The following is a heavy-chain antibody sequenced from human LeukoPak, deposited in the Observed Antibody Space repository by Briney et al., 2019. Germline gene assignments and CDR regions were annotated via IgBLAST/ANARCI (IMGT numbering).Heavy chain of an antibody. CDR2: MNPNSGNT. CDR3: AREFTMVRGHGRDYCYYYMDV. D-gene: IGHD3-10*01. V-gene: IGHV1-8*03. Sequence: GASVKVSCKASGYTFTSYDINWVRQATGQGLEWMGWMNPNSGNTGYAQKFQGRVTITRNTSISTAYMELSSLRSEDTAVYYCAREFTMVRGHGRDYCYYYMDVWGKGTTVTVSS. CDR1: GYTFTSYD. J-gene: IGHJ6*03.